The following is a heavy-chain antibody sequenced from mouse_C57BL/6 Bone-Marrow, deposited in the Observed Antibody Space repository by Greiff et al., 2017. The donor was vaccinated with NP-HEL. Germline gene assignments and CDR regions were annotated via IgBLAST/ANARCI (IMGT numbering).Heavy chain of an antibody. J-gene: IGHJ2*01. D-gene: IGHD1-1*01. Sequence: QVHVKQSGAELARPGASVKLSCKASGYTFTSYGISWVKQRTGQGLEWIGEIYPRSGNTYYNEKFKGKATLTADKSSSTAYMELRSLTSEYSAVYFCARLYYYFDYWGQGTTLTVSS. CDR3: ARLYYYFDY. CDR2: IYPRSGNT. CDR1: GYTFTSYG. V-gene: IGHV1-81*01.